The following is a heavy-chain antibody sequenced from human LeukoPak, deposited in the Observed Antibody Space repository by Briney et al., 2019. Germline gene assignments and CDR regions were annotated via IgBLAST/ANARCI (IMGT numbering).Heavy chain of an antibody. V-gene: IGHV1-69*13. CDR2: IIPIFGTA. CDR3: AREVDTAMANDAFDI. Sequence: SVKVSCKASGGTFSSYAVSWVRQAPGQGLEWMGGIIPIFGTANYAQKFQGRVTITADESTSTAYMELSSLRSEDTAVYYCAREVDTAMANDAFDIWGQGTMVTVSS. CDR1: GGTFSSYA. D-gene: IGHD5-18*01. J-gene: IGHJ3*02.